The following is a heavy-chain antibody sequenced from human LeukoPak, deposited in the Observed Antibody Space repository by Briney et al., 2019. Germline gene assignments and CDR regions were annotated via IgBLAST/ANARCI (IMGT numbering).Heavy chain of an antibody. CDR3: ARGGWYPESFQH. D-gene: IGHD6-19*01. CDR2: IYYSGST. V-gene: IGHV4-59*08. J-gene: IGHJ1*01. CDR1: GGSIRSFY. Sequence: SETLSLTCTVSGGSIRSFYWSWIRQPPGKGLEWIGYIYYSGSTNYNPSLKSRVTISVDTSKNQFSLKLSSVTAADTAVYYCARGGWYPESFQHWGQGALVTVSS.